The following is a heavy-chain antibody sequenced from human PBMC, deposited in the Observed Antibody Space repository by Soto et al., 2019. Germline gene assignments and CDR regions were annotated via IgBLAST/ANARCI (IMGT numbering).Heavy chain of an antibody. CDR1: GASISSFY. Sequence: SETLSLTCTVSGASISSFYWSWIRKSAGKGLEWIGRIYAPGTTDYNPSLKSRGMMSVYTSKKEFSLKLRSVTAADTAVYYCVRDGRKPLRDGFQPWGQGTSVTASS. CDR3: VRDGRKPLRDGFQP. D-gene: IGHD1-1*01. J-gene: IGHJ5*02. V-gene: IGHV4-4*07. CDR2: IYAPGTT.